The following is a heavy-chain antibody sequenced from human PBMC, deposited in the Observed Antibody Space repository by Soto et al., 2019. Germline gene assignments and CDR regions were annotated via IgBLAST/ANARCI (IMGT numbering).Heavy chain of an antibody. Sequence: ASVKVSCKASGYTFTGYYMHWVRQAPGQGLEWMGWINPNSGGTNYAQKFQGWVTMTRDTSISTAYMELSRLRSDDTAVYYCARGRGTAMEYYFEYWGKGTLVTVSS. CDR1: GYTFTGYY. V-gene: IGHV1-2*04. CDR2: INPNSGGT. D-gene: IGHD5-18*01. J-gene: IGHJ4*02. CDR3: ARGRGTAMEYYFEY.